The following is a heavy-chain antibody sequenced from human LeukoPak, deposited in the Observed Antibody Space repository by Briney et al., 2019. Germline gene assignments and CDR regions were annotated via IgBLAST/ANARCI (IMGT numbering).Heavy chain of an antibody. CDR3: ARDRSWGYCSGGSCYGWFDP. D-gene: IGHD2-15*01. J-gene: IGHJ5*02. CDR1: GGSISSYY. CDR2: IYTSGST. Sequence: SETLSLTCTVSGGSISSYYWSWIRQPAGKGLEWIGRIYTSGSTNYNPSLKSRVTMSVDTSKNQFSLKLSSVTAADTAVYYCARDRSWGYCSGGSCYGWFDPWGQGTLVTVSS. V-gene: IGHV4-4*07.